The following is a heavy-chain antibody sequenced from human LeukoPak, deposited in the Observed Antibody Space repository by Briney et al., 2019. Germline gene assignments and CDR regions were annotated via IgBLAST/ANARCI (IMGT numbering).Heavy chain of an antibody. Sequence: PGGSLRLSCAASGFTFSSYAMSWVRQAPGKGLEWVSAISGSGGSTYYADSVKGRFTISRDNSKNTLYLQMNSLRAEDTAVYYCAKVPSYYYGSSGYYYDYWGQGTLVTVSS. CDR2: ISGSGGST. J-gene: IGHJ4*02. CDR1: GFTFSSYA. CDR3: AKVPSYYYGSSGYYYDY. V-gene: IGHV3-23*01. D-gene: IGHD3-22*01.